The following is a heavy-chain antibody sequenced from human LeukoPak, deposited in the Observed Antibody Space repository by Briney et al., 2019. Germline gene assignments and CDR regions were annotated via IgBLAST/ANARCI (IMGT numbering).Heavy chain of an antibody. Sequence: ASVKVSCKASGYTFTSYGISWVRQAPGQGLEWMGWISAYNGNTNYAQKLQGRVTMTTDTSTSTAYMELRSLRSDDTAVYYCARGVEYYDSSGYYFDYWGQGTLVTVSS. CDR3: ARGVEYYDSSGYYFDY. D-gene: IGHD3-22*01. CDR2: ISAYNGNT. J-gene: IGHJ4*02. CDR1: GYTFTSYG. V-gene: IGHV1-18*01.